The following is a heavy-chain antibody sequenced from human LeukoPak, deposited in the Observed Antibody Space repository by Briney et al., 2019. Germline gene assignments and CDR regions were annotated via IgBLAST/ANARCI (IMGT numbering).Heavy chain of an antibody. V-gene: IGHV3-23*01. D-gene: IGHD3-22*01. Sequence: GGSLRLSCAASGFILSNCAMTWVRQAPGKGLQWVSGIDTKGTRTYYADSVKGRFTISRDNSKNTLFLQMNSLRAEDTAVYYCAKDQYDSGLFDYWGQGTLVTVSS. CDR1: GFILSNCA. CDR3: AKDQYDSGLFDY. CDR2: IDTKGTRT. J-gene: IGHJ4*02.